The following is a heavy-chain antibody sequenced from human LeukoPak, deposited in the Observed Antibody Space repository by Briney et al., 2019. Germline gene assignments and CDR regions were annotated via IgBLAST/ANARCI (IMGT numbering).Heavy chain of an antibody. V-gene: IGHV1-2*02. D-gene: IGHD6-19*01. J-gene: IGHJ4*02. CDR1: GYTFTVYY. Sequence: ASVKLSRNASGYTFTVYYMHWVRQAPGQGLGWMGWINPNSGGTNYAQKFQGRVTMTRDTSISTAYMELSRLRCDDDAVYYCARDLSSGSDLDYWGQGTLVTVSS. CDR3: ARDLSSGSDLDY. CDR2: INPNSGGT.